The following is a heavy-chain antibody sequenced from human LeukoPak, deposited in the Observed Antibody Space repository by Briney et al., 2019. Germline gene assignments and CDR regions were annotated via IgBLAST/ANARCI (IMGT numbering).Heavy chain of an antibody. Sequence: PGGSLRLSCVDSGFTFTNAWMSWVRQAPGKGLEWVSAISGSGGSTYYADSVKGRFTISRDNSKNTLYLRMNSLRAEDTAVYYCAKDLTTVTTSYFDYWGQGTLVTVSS. CDR1: GFTFTNAW. CDR2: ISGSGGST. V-gene: IGHV3-23*01. D-gene: IGHD4-17*01. CDR3: AKDLTTVTTSYFDY. J-gene: IGHJ4*02.